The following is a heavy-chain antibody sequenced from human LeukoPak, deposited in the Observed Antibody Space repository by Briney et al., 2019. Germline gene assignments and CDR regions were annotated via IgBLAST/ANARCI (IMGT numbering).Heavy chain of an antibody. CDR3: ARGDTSGATYFDY. V-gene: IGHV4-4*07. Sequence: SETLSLTCTVSGGSLSNYYWNWIRQPAGKGLEWIGRVHSTGATHFNPAFASRLTMSEDPSKNQFSLKLRSMTAADTAIYSCARGDTSGATYFDYWGRGTLVTVSS. J-gene: IGHJ4*02. CDR2: VHSTGAT. CDR1: GGSLSNYY. D-gene: IGHD1-26*01.